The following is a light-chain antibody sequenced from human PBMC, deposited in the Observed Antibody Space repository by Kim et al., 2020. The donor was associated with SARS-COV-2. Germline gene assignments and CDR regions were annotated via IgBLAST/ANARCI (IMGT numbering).Light chain of an antibody. J-gene: IGKJ1*01. CDR3: HQRSNWPT. CDR2: DAV. V-gene: IGKV3-11*01. Sequence: SVYPGERATLSCRATQSVSTYLAWYQQRPGQAPRLLIYDAVHRATGIPARFSGSGSGTDFTLTISRLEPEDFAIYYCHQRSNWPTFGQGTKVDIK. CDR1: QSVSTY.